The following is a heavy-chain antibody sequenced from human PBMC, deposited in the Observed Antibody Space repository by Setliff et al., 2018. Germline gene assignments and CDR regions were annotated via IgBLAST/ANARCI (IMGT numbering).Heavy chain of an antibody. CDR2: SNHGGST. CDR1: GGSFSNYY. CDR3: ARDPGFRSGTWSLDL. J-gene: IGHJ5*02. Sequence: SETLSLTCTVYGGSFSNYYWGWIRQSPGKGLEWIGESNHGGSTSYNPSLKSRLTMSVDTSKNQFSLKLRSVTAADTAVYYCARDPGFRSGTWSLDLWGQGTQVTVSS. D-gene: IGHD3-10*01. V-gene: IGHV4-34*01.